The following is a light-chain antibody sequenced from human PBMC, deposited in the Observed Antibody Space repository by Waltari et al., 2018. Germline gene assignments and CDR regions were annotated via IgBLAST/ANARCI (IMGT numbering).Light chain of an antibody. J-gene: IGLJ1*01. CDR2: EDT. CDR1: ELPRKY. Sequence: SYELTQTPSVSVSPGQTARITCPGHELPRKYSSWFQQKAGQAPRRVIYEDTKRPPGVPERFSGSSSGTVATLTITGAQVDDEADYYCYSSDSTGLRVFGGGTTVVVL. V-gene: IGLV3-10*01. CDR3: YSSDSTGLRV.